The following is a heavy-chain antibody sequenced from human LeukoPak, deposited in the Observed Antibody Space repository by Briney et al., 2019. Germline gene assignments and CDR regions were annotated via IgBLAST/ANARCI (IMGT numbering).Heavy chain of an antibody. J-gene: IGHJ6*03. V-gene: IGHV1-2*02. CDR3: ARGTAQIGNSGYDWGELYYYYYMDV. Sequence: ASVKVSCKASGYTFTGYYMHWVRQAPGQGLEWMGIINPSGGSTSYAQKFQGRVTMTRDTSISTAYMELSRLRSDDTAVYYCARGTAQIGNSGYDWGELYYYYYMDVWGKGTTVTVSS. CDR2: INPSGGST. D-gene: IGHD5-12*01. CDR1: GYTFTGYY.